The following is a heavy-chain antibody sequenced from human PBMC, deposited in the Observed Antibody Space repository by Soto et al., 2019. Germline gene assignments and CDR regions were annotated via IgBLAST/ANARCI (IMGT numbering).Heavy chain of an antibody. Sequence: QVQLVQSGAEVKKPGASVKVSCKASGYTFTSFDIYWVRQATGQGLEWMGWMNPNSGNTGYAQKFQGRVTMTRNTSISTDDRELSSLRSEDTAAYYCARRTTAWSAADYWGQGTLVTVSS. CDR2: MNPNSGNT. CDR1: GYTFTSFD. CDR3: ARRTTAWSAADY. V-gene: IGHV1-8*01. D-gene: IGHD2-21*02. J-gene: IGHJ4*02.